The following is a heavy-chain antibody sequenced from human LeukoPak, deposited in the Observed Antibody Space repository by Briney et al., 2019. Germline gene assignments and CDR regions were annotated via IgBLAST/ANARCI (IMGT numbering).Heavy chain of an antibody. Sequence: ASVKVSCKASGYTFTSYDINWVRQATGQGLEWMGWMNPNSGNTGYAQKLQGRVTMTTDTSTSTAYMELRSLRSDDTAVYYCARAPMYYYDSSGYYDYWGQGTLVTVSS. CDR3: ARAPMYYYDSSGYYDY. D-gene: IGHD3-22*01. CDR2: MNPNSGNT. J-gene: IGHJ4*02. V-gene: IGHV1-8*01. CDR1: GYTFTSYD.